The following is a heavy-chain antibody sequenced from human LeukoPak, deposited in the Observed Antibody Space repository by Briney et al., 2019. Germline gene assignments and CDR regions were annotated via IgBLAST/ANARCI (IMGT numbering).Heavy chain of an antibody. Sequence: PSETLSLTCTVSGGSISSYYWSWIRQPPGKGLEWIGYIYYSGSTNYSPSLKSRVTISVDTSKNQFSLKLSSVTAADTAVYYCAGTYITMIVAWGQGTLVTVSS. CDR2: IYYSGST. V-gene: IGHV4-59*01. CDR1: GGSISSYY. CDR3: AGTYITMIVA. D-gene: IGHD3-22*01. J-gene: IGHJ5*02.